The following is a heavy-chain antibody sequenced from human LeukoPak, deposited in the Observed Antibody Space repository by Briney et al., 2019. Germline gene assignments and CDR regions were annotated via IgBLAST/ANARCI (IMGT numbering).Heavy chain of an antibody. CDR2: ISSSGSTI. CDR1: GFTFSSYE. Sequence: GGSLRLSCAASGFTFSSYEMNWVRQAPGKGLEGVSYISSSGSTIYYADSVKGRSTISRDNAKNSLYLQMNSLRAEDTAVYYCARATYYDFWSGYYGFDYWGQGTLVTVSS. D-gene: IGHD3-3*01. J-gene: IGHJ4*02. CDR3: ARATYYDFWSGYYGFDY. V-gene: IGHV3-48*03.